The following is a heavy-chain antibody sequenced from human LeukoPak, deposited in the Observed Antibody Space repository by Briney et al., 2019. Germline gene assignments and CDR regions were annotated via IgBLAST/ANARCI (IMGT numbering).Heavy chain of an antibody. CDR1: GFTVSLND. CDR2: ISRDDTI. D-gene: IGHD3-22*01. J-gene: IGHJ4*02. CDR3: ARVDK. Sequence: GGSLRLSCAVSGFTVSLNDMTWVRQAPGQGLECVSVISRDDTIFYADSVKGRFTISRDNSKNTLYLQMNSLRADDTAVYYCARVDKWGQGTLVTVSS. V-gene: IGHV3-53*01.